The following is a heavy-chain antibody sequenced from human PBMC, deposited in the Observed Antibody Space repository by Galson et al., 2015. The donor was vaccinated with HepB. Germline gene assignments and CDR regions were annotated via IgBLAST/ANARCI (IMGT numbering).Heavy chain of an antibody. D-gene: IGHD2-15*01. CDR1: GYIFTNYG. CDR2: ISAYNGNT. J-gene: IGHJ3*01. V-gene: IGHV1-18*04. CDR3: ARPNAYCSGGSCYFWTFDV. Sequence: SVKVSCKASGYIFTNYGISWVRQAPGQGLEWMAWISAYNGNTNFAQKLQGRVTMTTDTSTSTAYMELRSLRSDDTAVYYCARPNAYCSGGSCYFWTFDVWGQGTMVTVSS.